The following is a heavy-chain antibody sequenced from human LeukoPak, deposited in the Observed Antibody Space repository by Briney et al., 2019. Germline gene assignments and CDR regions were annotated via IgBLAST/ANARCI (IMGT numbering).Heavy chain of an antibody. D-gene: IGHD6-19*01. CDR3: ARTDSWYSSGWYWFDR. V-gene: IGHV5-51*01. CDR1: GYIFTDYW. CDR2: IYPGDSDT. J-gene: IGHJ5*01. Sequence: GKPLLISCKDSGYIFTDYWIGWVRHPPGKGLEWMGIIYPGDSDTRYSPSFQGPVTISADKSISTAYLQWSSMKASDTAMYYGARTDSWYSSGWYWFDRGGEGTLVTVSS.